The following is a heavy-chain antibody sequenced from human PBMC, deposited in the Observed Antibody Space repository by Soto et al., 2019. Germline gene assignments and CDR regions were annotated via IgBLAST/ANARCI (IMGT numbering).Heavy chain of an antibody. D-gene: IGHD2-21*02. J-gene: IGHJ4*02. CDR2: IWYDGSNK. Sequence: SLRLSCAASGFTFSSYGMHWVRQAPGKGLEWVAVIWYDGSNKYYADSVKGRFTISRDNSKNTLYLQMNSLRAEDTAVYYCARVFNCGGDCSTFDYWGQGTLVTVSS. V-gene: IGHV3-33*01. CDR1: GFTFSSYG. CDR3: ARVFNCGGDCSTFDY.